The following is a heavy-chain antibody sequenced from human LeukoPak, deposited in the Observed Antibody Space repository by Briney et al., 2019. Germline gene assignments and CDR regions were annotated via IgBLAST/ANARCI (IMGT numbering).Heavy chain of an antibody. D-gene: IGHD2-2*02. V-gene: IGHV1-2*02. CDR1: GYTFTDCY. J-gene: IGHJ3*02. CDR3: ATPYPGQGAFDI. CDR2: INPNSGGT. Sequence: ASVKVSCKASGYTFTDCYVHWVRQAPGQGLEWMGWINPNSGGTNYAQKFQGRVTMTRDTSISTAYMELSRLRSDDTAVYYCATPYPGQGAFDIWGQGTMVTVSS.